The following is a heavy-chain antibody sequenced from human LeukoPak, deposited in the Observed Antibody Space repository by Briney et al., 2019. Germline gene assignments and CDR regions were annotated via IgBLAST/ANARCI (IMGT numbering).Heavy chain of an antibody. Sequence: KASETLSLTCAVYGGSFSGYYWSWIRQPPGKGLEWIGEINHSGSTNYNPSLKSRVTISVDTSKNQFSLKLSSVTAADTAVYYCARGGYGDYGDAFDIWGQGTMVTVSS. J-gene: IGHJ3*02. CDR3: ARGGYGDYGDAFDI. CDR1: GGSFSGYY. D-gene: IGHD4-17*01. V-gene: IGHV4-34*01. CDR2: INHSGST.